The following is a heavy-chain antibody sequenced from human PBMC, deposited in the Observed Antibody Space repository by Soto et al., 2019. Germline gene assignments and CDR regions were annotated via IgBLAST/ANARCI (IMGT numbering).Heavy chain of an antibody. J-gene: IGHJ6*02. V-gene: IGHV4-30-4*01. CDR3: ARDGPDYYVFAV. CDR1: GDSITNSDYY. CDR2: IDYSGNT. Sequence: SETLSLTCTVSGDSITNSDYYWNWIRQSPGKGLEWIASIDYSGNTYYNPSLKSRVVISADTSKNLFSLKLRSVTAADTALYFCARDGPDYYVFAVWGQRTTVTVSS.